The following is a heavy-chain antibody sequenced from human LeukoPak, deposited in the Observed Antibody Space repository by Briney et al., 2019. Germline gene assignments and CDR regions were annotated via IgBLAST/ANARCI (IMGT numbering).Heavy chain of an antibody. CDR1: GYTFTGYY. CDR3: ARERGDSSSWYSMDWYGVYSYYFDY. D-gene: IGHD6-13*01. Sequence: ASVKVSCKASGYTFTGYYMHWVRQAPGQGLEWIGWINPNSGGTNYAQKFQGRVTMTRDTSISTAHMELSRLRSDDMAVYYCARERGDSSSWYSMDWYGVYSYYFDYWGQGTLVTVSS. V-gene: IGHV1-2*02. CDR2: INPNSGGT. J-gene: IGHJ4*02.